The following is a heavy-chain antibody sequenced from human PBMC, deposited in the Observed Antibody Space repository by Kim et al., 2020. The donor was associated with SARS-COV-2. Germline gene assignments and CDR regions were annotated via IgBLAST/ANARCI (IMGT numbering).Heavy chain of an antibody. D-gene: IGHD2-2*03. J-gene: IGHJ4*02. V-gene: IGHV4-39*01. Sequence: SETLSLTCSVSGGSISRGSYFWGWIRQPPGKGLEWIGRIDASGTTDYNPTLRSRVSISVDTSKNQFFLNLMSVAAADTAVYFCVDPTLADWGPGVLV. CDR3: VDPTLAD. CDR2: IDASGTT. CDR1: GGSISRGSYF.